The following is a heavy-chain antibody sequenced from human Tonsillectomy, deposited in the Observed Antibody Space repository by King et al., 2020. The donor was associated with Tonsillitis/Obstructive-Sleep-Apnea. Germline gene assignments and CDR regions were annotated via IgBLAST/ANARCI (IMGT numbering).Heavy chain of an antibody. V-gene: IGHV5-51*01. Sequence: VQLVQSGAEVKKPGESLKISCKGSGYSFTNYWIGWVRQMPGKGLEWMGSIYPGDSGTRYSPSFEGQVTISADESISTAYLQWTSLKASDTAMYFCARSGSYSFAPYVGAFDIWGQGTLVTVSS. CDR2: IYPGDSGT. CDR1: GYSFTNYW. J-gene: IGHJ3*02. CDR3: ARSGSYSFAPYVGAFDI. D-gene: IGHD1-26*01.